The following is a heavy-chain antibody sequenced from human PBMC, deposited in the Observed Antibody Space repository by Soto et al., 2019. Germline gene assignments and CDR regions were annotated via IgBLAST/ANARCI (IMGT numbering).Heavy chain of an antibody. J-gene: IGHJ6*03. CDR1: GGSISSYY. D-gene: IGHD3-3*01. Sequence: QVQLQVSGPGLVTPSETLSLTCTVSGGSISSYYWSWIRQPPGKGLEWIGYLYYRGSTNYNPSLNSRVPISVDTSKNQFSLKLSSVTAADTAVYYCARVSGYDFCSGYYIHYYYYYMDVWGKGTTVTVS. CDR3: ARVSGYDFCSGYYIHYYYYYMDV. CDR2: LYYRGST. V-gene: IGHV4-59*01.